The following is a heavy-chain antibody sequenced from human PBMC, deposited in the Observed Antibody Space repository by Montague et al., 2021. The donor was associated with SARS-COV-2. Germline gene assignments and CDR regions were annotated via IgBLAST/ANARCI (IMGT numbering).Heavy chain of an antibody. CDR2: IYYSGST. Sequence: SETLSLTCTVSGGSISSYYWSWIRQPPGKGLEWIGYIYYSGSTNYNPSLKSRGTISVDTSKNQFSLKLSSVTAADTAVYYCARLRFWAWVLWFPVSYMDVWGQGTPVTVSS. D-gene: IGHD3-3*01. CDR3: ARLRFWAWVLWFPVSYMDV. V-gene: IGHV4-59*01. CDR1: GGSISSYY. J-gene: IGHJ6*03.